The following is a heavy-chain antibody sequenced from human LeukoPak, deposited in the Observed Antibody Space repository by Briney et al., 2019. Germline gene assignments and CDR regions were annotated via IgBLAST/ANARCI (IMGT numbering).Heavy chain of an antibody. J-gene: IGHJ4*02. CDR2: ISYDGSNK. CDR1: GFTFSSYA. Sequence: GGSLRLSCAASGFTFSSYAMHWVSQAPGKGLEWVAVISYDGSNKYYADSVKGRFTISRDNSKNTLYLQMNSLRAEDTAVYYCTREYYYDSSGYYYLFDYWGQGTLVTVSS. D-gene: IGHD3-22*01. V-gene: IGHV3-30-3*01. CDR3: TREYYYDSSGYYYLFDY.